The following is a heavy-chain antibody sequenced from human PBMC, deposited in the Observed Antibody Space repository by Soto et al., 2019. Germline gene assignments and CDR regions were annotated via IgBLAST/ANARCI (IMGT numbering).Heavy chain of an antibody. J-gene: IGHJ4*02. V-gene: IGHV4-34*01. CDR1: GGSFSGYY. Sequence: QVQLQQWGAGLLKPSETLSLTCAVYGGSFSGYYWSWIRQPPGKGLEWIGEINYSGSTNYNPSLKSRVTISVDTSKNQFSLKLSSVTAADTAVYYCARAALLYCSGGSCYSFDYWGQGTLVTVSS. CDR3: ARAALLYCSGGSCYSFDY. CDR2: INYSGST. D-gene: IGHD2-15*01.